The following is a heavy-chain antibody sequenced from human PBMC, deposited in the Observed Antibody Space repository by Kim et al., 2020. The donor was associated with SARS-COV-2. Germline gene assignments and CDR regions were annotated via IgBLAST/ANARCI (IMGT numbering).Heavy chain of an antibody. V-gene: IGHV3-23*01. CDR2: ITASGDDT. D-gene: IGHD2-15*01. J-gene: IGHJ4*02. CDR1: GFTFSPFA. CDR3: ATDPPWPAPSGY. Sequence: GGSLRLSCAASGFTFSPFAMTWVRQAPGKGLEWVSTITASGDDTYYAASVKGRFTISRDNSKNTLYLQMNSLRAEDTAVYSCATDPPWPAPSGYWGQGTLVIVSS.